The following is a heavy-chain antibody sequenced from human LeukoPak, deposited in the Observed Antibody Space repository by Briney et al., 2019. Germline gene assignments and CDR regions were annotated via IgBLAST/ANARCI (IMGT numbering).Heavy chain of an antibody. J-gene: IGHJ4*02. D-gene: IGHD3-10*01. CDR3: ASEFNIGGFDY. V-gene: IGHV3-23*01. Sequence: GGSLRLSCAASGFTFSSYAMSWVRQAPGKGLEWVSAITRSGGSTYYADSVKGRFTISRDNSRNTLYLQMNSLRAEDTAVYFCASEFNIGGFDYWGQGTLVTVSS. CDR2: ITRSGGST. CDR1: GFTFSSYA.